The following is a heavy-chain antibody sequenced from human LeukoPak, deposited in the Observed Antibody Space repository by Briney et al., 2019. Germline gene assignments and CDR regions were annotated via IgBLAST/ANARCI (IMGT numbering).Heavy chain of an antibody. D-gene: IGHD6-19*01. CDR1: GFTFSSYG. CDR2: ISYDGSNK. V-gene: IGHV3-30*18. CDR3: AKDRPSSGCLDY. Sequence: GGSLRLSCAASGFTFSSYGMHWVRQAPGKGLEWVAVISYDGSNKYYADSVKGRFTTSRDNSKNTLYLQMNSLRAEDTAVYYCAKDRPSSGCLDYWGQGTLVTVSS. J-gene: IGHJ4*02.